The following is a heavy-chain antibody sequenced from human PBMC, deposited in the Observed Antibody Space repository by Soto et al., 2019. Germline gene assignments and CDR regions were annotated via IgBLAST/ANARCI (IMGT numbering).Heavy chain of an antibody. CDR3: AKGGAALYHGFDY. J-gene: IGHJ4*02. V-gene: IGHV3-9*01. CDR1: GFTFVDYA. CDR2: ISWNSGSI. Sequence: GGSLRLPCAASGFTFVDYAMHWVRQAPGKGLEWVSGISWNSGSIGYADSVKGRFTISRDNAKNSLYLQMNSLRAEDTALYYGAKGGAALYHGFDYWGQGTLVTVSS. D-gene: IGHD6-6*01.